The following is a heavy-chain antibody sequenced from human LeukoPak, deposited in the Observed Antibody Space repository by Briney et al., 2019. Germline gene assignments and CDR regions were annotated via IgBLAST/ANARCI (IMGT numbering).Heavy chain of an antibody. V-gene: IGHV1-2*02. CDR1: GYTFTGYY. D-gene: IGHD1-14*01. Sequence: ASVKVSCKASGYTFTGYYLHWVRQAPGQGLEWMGWINPNSGDTYYAQTFQGRVSMTRDTSISTAYMELTSLRSGDTAVYYCAKSDTGWGQGTLVTVSS. J-gene: IGHJ4*02. CDR2: INPNSGDT. CDR3: AKSDTG.